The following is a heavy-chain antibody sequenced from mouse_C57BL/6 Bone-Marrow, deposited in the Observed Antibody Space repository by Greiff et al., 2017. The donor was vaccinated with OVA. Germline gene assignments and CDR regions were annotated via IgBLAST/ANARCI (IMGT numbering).Heavy chain of an antibody. CDR1: GFNIKNTY. J-gene: IGHJ4*01. V-gene: IGHV14-3*01. D-gene: IGHD1-1*01. CDR3: ARGNFGSSFYAMDY. Sequence: EVQVVESVAELVRPGASVKLSCTASGFNIKNTYMHWVKQRPEQGLEWIGRIDPANDNTKYAPKFQGKATMTADTSSNTAYLQLSSLSSEDTAVYCCARGNFGSSFYAMDYWGQGTSVTVSS. CDR2: IDPANDNT.